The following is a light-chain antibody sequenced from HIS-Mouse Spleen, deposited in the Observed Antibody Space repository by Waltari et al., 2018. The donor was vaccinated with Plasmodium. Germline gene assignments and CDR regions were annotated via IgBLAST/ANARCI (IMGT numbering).Light chain of an antibody. CDR1: PSVSSN. J-gene: IGKJ1*01. CDR3: QQYNNWPRGT. V-gene: IGKV3-15*01. Sequence: EIVMTQSPATLSVSPGERATLSCRASPSVSSNLAWYQQNPGQAPRLLIYGASTRATGMPARFSGSGSGTEFTLTISSMQSEDFAVYYCQQYNNWPRGTFGQGTKVEIK. CDR2: GAS.